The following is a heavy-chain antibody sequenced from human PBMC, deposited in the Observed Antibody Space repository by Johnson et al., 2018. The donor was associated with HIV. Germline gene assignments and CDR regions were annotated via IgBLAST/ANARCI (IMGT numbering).Heavy chain of an antibody. V-gene: IGHV3-11*04. CDR3: ARACRDGYTCDVFDI. CDR1: GFTFSDYY. D-gene: IGHD5-24*01. J-gene: IGHJ3*02. Sequence: QVQLVESGGGLVKPGGSLRLSCAASGFTFSDYYMSWIRQAPGKGLEWVSYISPSDSTIYYADSVKGRFTIPRDNANNSLYLQMNSLRAEDTAVYYCARACRDGYTCDVFDIWGQGTMVTVSS. CDR2: ISPSDSTI.